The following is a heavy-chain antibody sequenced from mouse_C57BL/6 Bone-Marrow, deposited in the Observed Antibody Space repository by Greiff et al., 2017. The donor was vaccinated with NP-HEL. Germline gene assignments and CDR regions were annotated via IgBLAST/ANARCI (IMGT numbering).Heavy chain of an antibody. V-gene: IGHV14-4*01. CDR2: IDPESGDT. Sequence: EVQLQQSGAELVRPGASVKLSCTASGFNIKDDYMHWVKQRPEQGLEWIGWIDPESGDTEYASKFQGKATLTADTSSNTAYLQLSSLTSEDTAVYSCTTDTTVVATWGFSYWGQGTLVTVSA. D-gene: IGHD1-1*01. J-gene: IGHJ3*01. CDR3: TTDTTVVATWGFSY. CDR1: GFNIKDDY.